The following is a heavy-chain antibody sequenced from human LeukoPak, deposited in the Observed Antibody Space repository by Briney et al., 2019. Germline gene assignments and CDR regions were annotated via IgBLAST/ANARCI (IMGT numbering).Heavy chain of an antibody. Sequence: GGSLRLSRAVSGFTFTDYWMNWVRQAPGKGLEWVASIRQDGGEESYVDSVKGRFTISRDNTKSSLYLQINSLRAEDTAVYYCARDGTAAGLYFDLWGQGTLVTVSS. J-gene: IGHJ4*01. D-gene: IGHD6-13*01. CDR1: GFTFTDYW. V-gene: IGHV3-7*01. CDR3: ARDGTAAGLYFDL. CDR2: IRQDGGEE.